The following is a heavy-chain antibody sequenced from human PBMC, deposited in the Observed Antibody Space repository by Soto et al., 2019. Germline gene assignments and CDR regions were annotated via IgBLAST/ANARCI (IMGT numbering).Heavy chain of an antibody. CDR2: INPSGGST. Sequence: ASVKVSCKASGYTFTSYYMHWVRQAPGQGLEWMGIINPSGGSTSYAQKFQGRVTMTRDTSTSTVYMELSSLRSEDTAVYYCARGLYTMIGYYYYGIDVWGPGTTVTVSS. J-gene: IGHJ6*02. CDR3: ARGLYTMIGYYYYGIDV. CDR1: GYTFTSYY. D-gene: IGHD3-22*01. V-gene: IGHV1-46*01.